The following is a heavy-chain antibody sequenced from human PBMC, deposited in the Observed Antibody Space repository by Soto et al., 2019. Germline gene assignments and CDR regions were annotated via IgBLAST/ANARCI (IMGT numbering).Heavy chain of an antibody. CDR2: INQDGSEK. J-gene: IGHJ4*02. D-gene: IGHD3-10*01. CDR3: ARDPAFGVFDY. V-gene: IGHV3-7*01. CDR1: GFSFSSSW. Sequence: EVQLVESGGGLVQPGGSLRLSCTASGFSFSSSWMAWVRQTPGKGLEWVGNINQDGSEKSCVEGRFTISRDNAKNSLYLQMNSLRAEDTAVYFCARDPAFGVFDYWGQGTLVTVSS.